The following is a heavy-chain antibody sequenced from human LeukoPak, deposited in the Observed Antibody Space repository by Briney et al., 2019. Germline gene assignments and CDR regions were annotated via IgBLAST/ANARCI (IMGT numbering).Heavy chain of an antibody. Sequence: SETLSLTCAVYGGSFSGDFWSWLRQSPGKGLEWIGEINHSGSTNYNPSLKSRVTISVDTSKNQFSLKLSSVTAADTAVYYCARGRATADWGQGTLVTVSS. D-gene: IGHD2-15*01. CDR3: ARGRATAD. CDR2: INHSGST. V-gene: IGHV4-34*01. J-gene: IGHJ4*02. CDR1: GGSFSGDF.